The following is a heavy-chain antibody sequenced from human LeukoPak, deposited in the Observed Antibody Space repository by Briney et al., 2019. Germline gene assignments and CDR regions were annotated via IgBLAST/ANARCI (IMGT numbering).Heavy chain of an antibody. CDR3: ARQGGKHDSSGYYYGVDWFDP. J-gene: IGHJ5*02. V-gene: IGHV5-51*01. Sequence: GESLKISCKGSGYSFTSYWIGWVRQLPGKGLEWKGIIYPGDSDTRYSPSFQGQVTISADKSISTAYLQWSSLKASDTAMYYCARQGGKHDSSGYYYGVDWFDPWGQGTLVTVSS. CDR2: IYPGDSDT. D-gene: IGHD3-22*01. CDR1: GYSFTSYW.